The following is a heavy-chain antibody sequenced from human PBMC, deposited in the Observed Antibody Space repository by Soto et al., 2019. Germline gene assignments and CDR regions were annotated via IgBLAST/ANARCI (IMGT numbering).Heavy chain of an antibody. CDR2: ISSSSSTI. D-gene: IGHD3-10*01. Sequence: QPVGSLRLSCAASGFTFSSYSMNWVRQAPGKGLEWVSYISSSSSTIYYADSVKGRFTISRDNAKNSLYLQMNSLRDEDTSVYYCAREATLRGAPIDYWGQGTLVTVSS. J-gene: IGHJ4*02. CDR1: GFTFSSYS. CDR3: AREATLRGAPIDY. V-gene: IGHV3-48*02.